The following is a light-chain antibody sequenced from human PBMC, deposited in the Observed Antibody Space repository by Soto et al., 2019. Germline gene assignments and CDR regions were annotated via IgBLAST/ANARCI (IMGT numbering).Light chain of an antibody. CDR3: QQSYITPYT. V-gene: IGKV1-39*01. CDR2: ATS. CDR1: QSISVH. Sequence: DIQITQSPSSLSASVGDTVTITCRASQSISVHLNWYQQKGGKVPKLLIYATSNLYSGVPSRFSGSGSETDFALTISSLQPEDFVTYYCQQSYITPYTFGQGTRLEIK. J-gene: IGKJ2*01.